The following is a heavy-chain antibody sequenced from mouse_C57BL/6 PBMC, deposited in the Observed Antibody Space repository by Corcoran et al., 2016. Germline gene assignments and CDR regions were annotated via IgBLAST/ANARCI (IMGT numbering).Heavy chain of an antibody. J-gene: IGHJ4*01. Sequence: EVQLQQSGPKLVKPGASVKIPCKASGYTFTDYNMDWVKKSHGKSLEWIGDINPNNGGTIYNQKFKGKATLTVDKSSSTAYMELRSLTSEDTAVYYCAISSTNYYAMDYWGQGTSVTVSS. CDR2: INPNNGGT. CDR1: GYTFTDYN. CDR3: AISSTNYYAMDY. V-gene: IGHV1-18*01. D-gene: IGHD1-3*01.